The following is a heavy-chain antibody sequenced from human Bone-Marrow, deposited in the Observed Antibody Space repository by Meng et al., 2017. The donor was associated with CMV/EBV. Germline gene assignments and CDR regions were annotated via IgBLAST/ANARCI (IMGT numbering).Heavy chain of an antibody. V-gene: IGHV4-61*02. CDR1: GGSISSGSYY. CDR2: SHTSGST. Sequence: QVELQEPGPRLGQAPRTLSPTCTVSGGSISSGSYYWSWIRQPAGKGLEWSGRSHTSGSTNYNTSLKRRVTISVDTSKNQFSLKLSSVTAADTAVYYCASAGYSSSWYFDYWGQGTLVTVSS. D-gene: IGHD6-13*01. CDR3: ASAGYSSSWYFDY. J-gene: IGHJ4*02.